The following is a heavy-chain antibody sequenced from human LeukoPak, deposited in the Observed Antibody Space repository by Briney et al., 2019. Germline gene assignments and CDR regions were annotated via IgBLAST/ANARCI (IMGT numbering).Heavy chain of an antibody. CDR1: GFTFSSYW. CDR2: INNDGSST. V-gene: IGHV3-74*01. Sequence: GGSLRLSCGASGFTFSSYWMHWVRQAPGKGLVWVSRINNDGSSTSYADSVQGRFTISRDNAKNTLYLQMNSLRAEDTALYYCARDLAWGAFDYWGQGTLVTVSS. CDR3: ARDLAWGAFDY. J-gene: IGHJ4*02. D-gene: IGHD7-27*01.